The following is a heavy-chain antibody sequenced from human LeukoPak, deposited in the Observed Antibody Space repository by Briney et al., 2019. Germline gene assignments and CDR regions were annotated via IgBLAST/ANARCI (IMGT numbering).Heavy chain of an antibody. V-gene: IGHV4-39*01. Sequence: SETLSLTCTVSGVSISTSTHYWAWSRQPPGKGLEWVGSMFYRGSTYYNASLKSRVTLSVDTSRNQFSLKLSSVTPSDTAMYYCVRQGGWGGAASLIEFWGQGTLVTVSS. CDR1: GVSISTSTHY. CDR3: VRQGGWGGAASLIEF. CDR2: MFYRGST. D-gene: IGHD2-15*01. J-gene: IGHJ4*02.